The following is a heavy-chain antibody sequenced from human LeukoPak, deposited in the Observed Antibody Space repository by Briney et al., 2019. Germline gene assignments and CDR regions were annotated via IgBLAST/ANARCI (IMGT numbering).Heavy chain of an antibody. D-gene: IGHD5-18*01. V-gene: IGHV3-48*02. Sequence: AGGSLRFSRAASGFTFSYYSVKWVRQARGKGEERVSFICSSINTKYYADSVKGRFTISRDNAKTSVYLQMNSLKDEDTAVYYCARDRGYRYGQFCDWGQGTLVTVS. J-gene: IGHJ4*02. CDR2: ICSSINTK. CDR1: GFTFSYYS. CDR3: ARDRGYRYGQFCD.